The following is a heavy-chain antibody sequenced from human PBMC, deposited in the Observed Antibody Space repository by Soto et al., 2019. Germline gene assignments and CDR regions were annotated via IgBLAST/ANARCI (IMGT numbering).Heavy chain of an antibody. CDR1: GFTFSTYA. CDR3: ARDHFTSNYYNYVMDV. Sequence: GGSLRLSCTASGFTFSTYAMYWVRQAPGKGLEWVAVISYDGDTKCYTDSVKGRFTISRDNSKNTLYLQMNSLRAEDTAVYFCARDHFTSNYYNYVMDVWGQGTTVTVSS. D-gene: IGHD2-2*01. CDR2: ISYDGDTK. J-gene: IGHJ6*01. V-gene: IGHV3-30-3*01.